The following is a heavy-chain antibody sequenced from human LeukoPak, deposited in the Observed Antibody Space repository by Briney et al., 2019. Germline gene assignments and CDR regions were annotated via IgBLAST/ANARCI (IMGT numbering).Heavy chain of an antibody. Sequence: SETLSLTCAVYGGSFSGYDWSWIRQPPGKGLEWIGEINHSGSTNYNPSLKSRVTISVDTSKNQFSLKLSSVTAADTAVYYCARSPQVGLGGATALDSWGQGTLVTVSS. CDR2: INHSGST. CDR1: GGSFSGYD. D-gene: IGHD1-26*01. J-gene: IGHJ4*02. V-gene: IGHV4-34*01. CDR3: ARSPQVGLGGATALDS.